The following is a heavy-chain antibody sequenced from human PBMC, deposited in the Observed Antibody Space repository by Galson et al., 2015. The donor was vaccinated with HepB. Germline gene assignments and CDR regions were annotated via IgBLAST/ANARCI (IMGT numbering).Heavy chain of an antibody. V-gene: IGHV3-23*01. Sequence: SLRLSCAASGFTFSSYAMSWVRQAPGKGLEWVSAISGSGGSTYYADSVKGRFTISRDNSKNTLYLQMNSLRAEDTAVYYCAKDPVEDDYGDYVRLNWFDPWGQGTLVTVSS. D-gene: IGHD4-17*01. J-gene: IGHJ5*02. CDR3: AKDPVEDDYGDYVRLNWFDP. CDR2: ISGSGGST. CDR1: GFTFSSYA.